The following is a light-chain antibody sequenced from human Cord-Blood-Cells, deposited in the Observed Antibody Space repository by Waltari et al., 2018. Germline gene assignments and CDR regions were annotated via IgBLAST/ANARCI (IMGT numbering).Light chain of an antibody. Sequence: QPALTPPASLSGSPGQSVTISCTGTSSVACSYTLVSWYQQHPGKAPKLMIYEGSKRPSGVSNRFSGSKSGNTASLTISGLQAEDEADYYCCSYAGSSTYVVFGGGTKLTVL. CDR1: SSVACSYTL. V-gene: IGLV2-23*01. CDR3: CSYAGSSTYVV. CDR2: EGS. J-gene: IGLJ2*01.